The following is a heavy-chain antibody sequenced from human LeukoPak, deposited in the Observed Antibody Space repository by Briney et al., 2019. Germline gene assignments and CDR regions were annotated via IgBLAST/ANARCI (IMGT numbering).Heavy chain of an antibody. CDR3: ARRSSRTVTRDYYMDV. D-gene: IGHD4-17*01. CDR2: IYYSGST. Sequence: SETLSLTCTVSGGSISSSSYYWGWIRQPPGKGLEWIGSIYYSGSTYYNPSLKSRVPISVDTSKNQFSLKLSSVTAADTAVYYCARRSSRTVTRDYYMDVWGKGTTVTVSS. J-gene: IGHJ6*03. CDR1: GGSISSSSYY. V-gene: IGHV4-39*01.